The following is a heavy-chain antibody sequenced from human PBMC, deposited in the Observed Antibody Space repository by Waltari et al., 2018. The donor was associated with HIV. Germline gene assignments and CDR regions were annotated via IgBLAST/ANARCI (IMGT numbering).Heavy chain of an antibody. CDR1: GFSFSSYS. J-gene: IGHJ4*02. D-gene: IGHD5-18*01. V-gene: IGHV3-48*04. Sequence: EVQLVESGGDLVQPGGSLRLSCAASGFSFSSYSMNWVRQAPGKGLELISYIRNSGNTVDYADSVKGRFTISRDNAKNSLSLQMHSLRAEDTAVYYCARARGYSYGYEDYWGQGALVTVSS. CDR2: IRNSGNTV. CDR3: ARARGYSYGYEDY.